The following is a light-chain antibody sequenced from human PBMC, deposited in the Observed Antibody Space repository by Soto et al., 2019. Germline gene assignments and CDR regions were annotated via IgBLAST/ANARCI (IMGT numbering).Light chain of an antibody. V-gene: IGLV2-11*01. CDR3: SSYTSSSTPPYV. CDR1: SSDVGGYNY. Sequence: QSVLTQPRSVSGSPGQSVTISCTGTSSDVGGYNYVSWYQEHPGRAPKLMIYDVSIRPSGVPDRFSGSKSGNTASLTISGLLAEDEADYYCSSYTSSSTPPYVFGTGTKVTVL. CDR2: DVS. J-gene: IGLJ1*01.